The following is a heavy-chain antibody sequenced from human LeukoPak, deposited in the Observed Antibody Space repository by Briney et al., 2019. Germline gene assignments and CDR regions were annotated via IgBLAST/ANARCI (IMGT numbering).Heavy chain of an antibody. CDR1: GFTVSSNY. J-gene: IGHJ4*02. CDR3: ARASGYSGYDPFDY. V-gene: IGHV3-53*01. CDR2: IYSGGST. D-gene: IGHD5-12*01. Sequence: GGSLRLSCAASGFTVSSNYMSWVRQAPGKGLEWVSVIYSGGSTYYADSVKGRFTISRHNSKNTLYLQMNSLRAEDTAVYYCARASGYSGYDPFDYWGQGTLVTVSS.